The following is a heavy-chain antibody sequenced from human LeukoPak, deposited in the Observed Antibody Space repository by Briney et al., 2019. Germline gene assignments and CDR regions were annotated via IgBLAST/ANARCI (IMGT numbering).Heavy chain of an antibody. D-gene: IGHD6-19*01. J-gene: IGHJ4*02. CDR2: INHSGST. V-gene: IGHV4-34*01. CDR1: GGSFSGYY. Sequence: SETLSLTCAVYGGSFSGYYWSWIRQPPGEGLEWIGEINHSGSTNYNPSLKSRVTISVDTSKNQFSLKLSSVTAADTAVYYCARGGIGWDSSGWYLYYFDYWGQGTLVTVSS. CDR3: ARGGIGWDSSGWYLYYFDY.